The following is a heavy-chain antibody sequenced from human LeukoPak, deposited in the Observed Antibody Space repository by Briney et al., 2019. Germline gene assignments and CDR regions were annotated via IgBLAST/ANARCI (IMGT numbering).Heavy chain of an antibody. V-gene: IGHV4-34*01. CDR2: INNSGSA. J-gene: IGHJ4*02. CDR3: AGTSVTLHF. CDR1: GGSLSGYY. D-gene: IGHD4-17*01. Sequence: SETLSLTCAVYGGSLSGYYCSWIRQSPGKGLEWIGEINNSGSANYNPSLKSRVTISWDTSRNQFSLRLTSVTAADTAVYYCAGTSVTLHFWGQGALVTVSS.